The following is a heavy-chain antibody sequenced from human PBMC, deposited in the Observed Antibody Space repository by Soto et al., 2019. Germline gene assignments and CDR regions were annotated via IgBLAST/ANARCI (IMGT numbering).Heavy chain of an antibody. D-gene: IGHD1-26*01. CDR1: GFSLTTNGVS. J-gene: IGHJ4*02. CDR3: ARMFLGAVYFFDY. Sequence: SGPTLVNPTQTLTLTCTFSGFSLTTNGVSVSWIRQPPGKALEWLARIDWDDDTYYTTSLRTRLTISKDASKNQVVLRMTNMDPVDIATYFCARMFLGAVYFFDYWGPGTLVTVSS. CDR2: IDWDDDT. V-gene: IGHV2-70*11.